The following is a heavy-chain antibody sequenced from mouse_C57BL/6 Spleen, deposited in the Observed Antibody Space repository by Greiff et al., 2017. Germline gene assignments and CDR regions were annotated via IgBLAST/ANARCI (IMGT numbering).Heavy chain of an antibody. D-gene: IGHD3-2*02. Sequence: QVQLQQPGAELVRPGSSVKLSCKASGYTFTSYWMDWVKQRPGQGLEWIGNIYPSDSETHYNQKFKDKATLTVDKSSSTAYMQLSSLPSEDSAVYYCARGSSGYLYYFDYWGQGTTLTVSS. CDR3: ARGSSGYLYYFDY. V-gene: IGHV1-61*01. CDR1: GYTFTSYW. CDR2: IYPSDSET. J-gene: IGHJ2*01.